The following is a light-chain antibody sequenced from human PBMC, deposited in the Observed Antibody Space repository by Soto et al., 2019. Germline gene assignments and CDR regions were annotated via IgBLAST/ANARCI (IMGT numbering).Light chain of an antibody. J-gene: IGLJ3*02. CDR1: SSNIGAGYD. CDR2: GNS. Sequence: QSVLTQPPSVSGATGQRVTLSCTGSSSNIGAGYDVHWYQQLPGTAPKLLIYGNSNRPSGVPDRFSGSKSGTSASLAITGLQAEDEADYYCQSYDSSLSALFGGGTKLTVL. V-gene: IGLV1-40*01. CDR3: QSYDSSLSAL.